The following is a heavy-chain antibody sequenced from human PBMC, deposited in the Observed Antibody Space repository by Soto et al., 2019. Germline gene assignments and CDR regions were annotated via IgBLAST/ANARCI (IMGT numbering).Heavy chain of an antibody. Sequence: GGSLRLSCATSGFTFSSNYMHWVRQAPGKGLEWVSVLYSEDTTYYTDSVKGRFTTSRDNSKNTLYLQMNSLRVEDTAVYYCARVGEDYGDSSDYWGQGTLVTVSS. CDR2: LYSEDTT. J-gene: IGHJ4*02. CDR3: ARVGEDYGDSSDY. CDR1: GFTFSSNY. D-gene: IGHD4-17*01. V-gene: IGHV3-66*01.